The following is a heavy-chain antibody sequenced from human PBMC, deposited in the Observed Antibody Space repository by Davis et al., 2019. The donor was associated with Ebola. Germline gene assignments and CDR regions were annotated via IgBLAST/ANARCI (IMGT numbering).Heavy chain of an antibody. D-gene: IGHD3-10*01. Sequence: GESLKISCKGSGYTFSNYWIGWVRQLPGRGLEWMGVIYPGDSDTRYSPSFQGLVTISADTSINTAYLQWSSLKASDTAMYYCARYGADYYGSGSADYWGQGTLVTVSS. CDR2: IYPGDSDT. V-gene: IGHV5-51*01. CDR3: ARYGADYYGSGSADY. J-gene: IGHJ4*02. CDR1: GYTFSNYW.